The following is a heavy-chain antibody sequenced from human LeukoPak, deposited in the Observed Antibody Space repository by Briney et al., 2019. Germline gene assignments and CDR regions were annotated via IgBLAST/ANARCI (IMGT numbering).Heavy chain of an antibody. CDR1: GFTFSMYS. CDR2: INDRGGYI. J-gene: IGHJ4*02. V-gene: IGHV3-23*01. Sequence: GGSLRLSCEASGFTFSMYSMAWVRQAPGKGLEWDSVINDRGGYIQDADSVKGRFTISRDNSQNTLFLQMNSLRDEDTAVYYCVKERDRGIEVADDFDYWGQGTLVTVSS. CDR3: VKERDRGIEVADDFDY. D-gene: IGHD6-19*01.